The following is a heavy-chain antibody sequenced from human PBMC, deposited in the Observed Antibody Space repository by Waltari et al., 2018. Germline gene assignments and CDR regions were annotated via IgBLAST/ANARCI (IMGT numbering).Heavy chain of an antibody. Sequence: QVQLVQSGAEVKKPGSSVKVSCKASGGTFSSYAISWVRQAPGQGLEWMGGISLILGTANDAQKCQGRVTITADESTSTAYMELSSLRSEDTAVYYCASAPVDPEVGAISHWGQGTLVTVSS. J-gene: IGHJ4*02. CDR1: GGTFSSYA. V-gene: IGHV1-69*13. CDR3: ASAPVDPEVGAISH. D-gene: IGHD1-26*01. CDR2: ISLILGTA.